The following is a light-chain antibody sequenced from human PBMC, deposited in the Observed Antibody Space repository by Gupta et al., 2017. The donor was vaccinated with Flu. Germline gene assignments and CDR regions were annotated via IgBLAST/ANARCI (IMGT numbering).Light chain of an antibody. CDR2: DVS. V-gene: IGLV2-14*01. CDR3: SSYTSSSTFYV. Sequence: QSALTQPASVSASPGQSITISCTGTSSDVGRSDYVSWYRQDPGKAPKLVIYDVSNRPSGVSSRFSGSKSGNTASLTISGLQAEDETDYYCSSYTSSSTFYVFGSGTKVTVL. CDR1: SSDVGRSDY. J-gene: IGLJ1*01.